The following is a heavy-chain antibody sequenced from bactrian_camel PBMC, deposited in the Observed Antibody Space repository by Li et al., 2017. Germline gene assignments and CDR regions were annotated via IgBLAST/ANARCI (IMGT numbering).Heavy chain of an antibody. CDR2: MDSIGSE. CDR1: GNSIRTYF. Sequence: HVQLVESGGGSVQAGGSLKLSCVVSGNSIRTYFVGWFRQAPGKQREGIAIMDSIGSEKYADSVTGRVTISQDDAKNTLYLQMNSLKPEDTAMYYCAADPGRCVHNFYDANRLAYKGQGTQVTVS. V-gene: IGHV3S53*01. J-gene: IGHJ4*01. D-gene: IGHD1*01.